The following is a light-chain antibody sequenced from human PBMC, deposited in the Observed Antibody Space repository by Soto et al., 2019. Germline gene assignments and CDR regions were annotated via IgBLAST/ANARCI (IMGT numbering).Light chain of an antibody. Sequence: QSALTQPASVSASPGQSITISCTGSSSDIGGYNFVSWFQHHPGKAPKLMIYDVTNRPSGVSNRFSGSKSGNTASLTISGLQAEDEAEYYCTSYTPSRTPHVLLGGGTQLTVL. J-gene: IGLJ2*01. CDR3: TSYTPSRTPHVL. CDR1: SSDIGGYNF. CDR2: DVT. V-gene: IGLV2-14*03.